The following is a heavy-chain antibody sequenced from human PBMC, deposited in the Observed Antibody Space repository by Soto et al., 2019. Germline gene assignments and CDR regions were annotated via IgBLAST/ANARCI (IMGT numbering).Heavy chain of an antibody. CDR1: GYNFANYY. V-gene: IGHV1-46*01. D-gene: IGHD3-3*01. Sequence: QVQLVQSGAEVKKPGASVKVFCMASGYNFANYYMHWVRQAPGQGPEWMGIIDPDGGSKSYAQKFKGRVSMTSDTSTSTIYRELSSLRSEDTAVYYCASLIGVDVLRDYWGQGTLVTVSS. CDR3: ASLIGVDVLRDY. J-gene: IGHJ4*02. CDR2: IDPDGGSK.